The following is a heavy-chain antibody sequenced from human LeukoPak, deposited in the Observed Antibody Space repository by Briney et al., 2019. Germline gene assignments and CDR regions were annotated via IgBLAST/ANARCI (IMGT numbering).Heavy chain of an antibody. V-gene: IGHV3-30*04. D-gene: IGHD3-9*01. CDR1: GFTFSSYA. CDR3: ARRTPDTVFWSSDAFDI. Sequence: GRSLRLSCAASGFTFSSYAMHWVRQAPGKGLEWVAVISYDGSNKYYADSVKGRFTISRDNSKNTLYLQMNSLRAEDTAVYYCARRTPDTVFWSSDAFDIWGQGTMVTVSS. CDR2: ISYDGSNK. J-gene: IGHJ3*02.